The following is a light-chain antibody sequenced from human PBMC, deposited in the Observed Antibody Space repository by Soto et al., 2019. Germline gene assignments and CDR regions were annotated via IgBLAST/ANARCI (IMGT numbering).Light chain of an antibody. V-gene: IGKV1-39*01. J-gene: IGKJ1*01. Sequence: DIQMTQSPSSLSASVGDRVTITCRASQSISSYLNGYQQKPGKAPKLLIYAAYSLQSGVPSRFSGSGSGTDFTLPISSLQPENFATYQGQQSYSTPRTVGQGTKVEI. CDR3: QQSYSTPRT. CDR1: QSISSY. CDR2: AAY.